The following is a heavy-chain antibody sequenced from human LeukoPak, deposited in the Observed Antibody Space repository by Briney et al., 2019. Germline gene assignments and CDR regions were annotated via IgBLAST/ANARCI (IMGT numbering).Heavy chain of an antibody. Sequence: GGSLRLSCAASGFTFSSYAMHWVRQAPGKGLEWVAVISYDGSNKYYADSVKGRFTISRDNAKNSLYLQMNSLRAGDTAVYYCARGPDSLSYYFDYWGQGTLVTVSS. D-gene: IGHD5-18*01. V-gene: IGHV3-30-3*01. CDR2: ISYDGSNK. J-gene: IGHJ4*02. CDR3: ARGPDSLSYYFDY. CDR1: GFTFSSYA.